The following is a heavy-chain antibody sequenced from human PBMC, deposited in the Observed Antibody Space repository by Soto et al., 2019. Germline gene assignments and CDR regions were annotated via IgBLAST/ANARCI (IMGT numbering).Heavy chain of an antibody. CDR2: MNPNSGNT. D-gene: IGHD2-15*01. Sequence: ASVKVSCKASGYTFTSYDINWVRQATGQGLEWMGWMNPNSGNTGYAQKFQGRVTMTRNTSISTAYMELSSLRSEDTAVYYCARGMGYCSGGSCYMPDPFDYWGQGTLVT. CDR1: GYTFTSYD. CDR3: ARGMGYCSGGSCYMPDPFDY. V-gene: IGHV1-8*01. J-gene: IGHJ4*02.